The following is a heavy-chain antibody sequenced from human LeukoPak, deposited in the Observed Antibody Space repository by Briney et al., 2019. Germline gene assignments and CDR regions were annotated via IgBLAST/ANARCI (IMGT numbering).Heavy chain of an antibody. CDR1: GYTFTGYY. J-gene: IGHJ6*03. Sequence: ASVKVSCKASGYTFTGYYMHWVRQAPGQGLEWMGWINPNSGGTNYAQKFQGRVTMTRDTSISTAYMELSRLRSDDTAVYYCARRYCSSTSCPRYYYYMDVWGKGTTVTVSS. CDR3: ARRYCSSTSCPRYYYYMDV. CDR2: INPNSGGT. V-gene: IGHV1-2*02. D-gene: IGHD2-2*01.